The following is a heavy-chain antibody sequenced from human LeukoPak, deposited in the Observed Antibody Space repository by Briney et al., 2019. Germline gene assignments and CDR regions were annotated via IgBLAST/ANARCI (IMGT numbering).Heavy chain of an antibody. CDR3: ANTRIEGAIFGVVTAPYFDY. CDR1: GFTFSSYS. D-gene: IGHD3-3*01. CDR2: ISYDGSNK. Sequence: PGGSLRLSCAASGFTFSSYSMHWVRQAPGKGLEWVAVISYDGSNKYYADSVKGRFTISRDNSKNTLYLQMNSLRAEDTAVYYCANTRIEGAIFGVVTAPYFDYWGQGTLVTVSS. V-gene: IGHV3-30*18. J-gene: IGHJ4*02.